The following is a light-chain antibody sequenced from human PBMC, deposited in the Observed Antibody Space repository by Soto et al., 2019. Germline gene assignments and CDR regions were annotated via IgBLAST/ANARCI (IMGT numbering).Light chain of an antibody. CDR1: SSNIGSNT. J-gene: IGLJ1*01. Sequence: QAVVTQPPSASGTPGQRVTISCSGSSSNIGSNTVNWYQQLPGTAPKLLIYSNNQRPSGVPDRFSGSKSGTSASRAISGLQSEDEADYYCAAWDDSLNGFYVFGTGTKLTVL. CDR3: AAWDDSLNGFYV. V-gene: IGLV1-44*01. CDR2: SNN.